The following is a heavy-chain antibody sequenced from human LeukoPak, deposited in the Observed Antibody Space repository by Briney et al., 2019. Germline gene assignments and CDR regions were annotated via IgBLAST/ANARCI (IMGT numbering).Heavy chain of an antibody. Sequence: GGSLRLSCTASGFTFGDYAMSWFRQAPGKGLEWVGFIRSKAYGGTTEYAASVKGRFTISRDDSKSIAYLQMNSLKTEDTAVYYCTRAPVEMATIPLYWGQGTLVTVSS. CDR2: IRSKAYGGTT. V-gene: IGHV3-49*03. J-gene: IGHJ4*02. CDR3: TRAPVEMATIPLY. D-gene: IGHD5-24*01. CDR1: GFTFGDYA.